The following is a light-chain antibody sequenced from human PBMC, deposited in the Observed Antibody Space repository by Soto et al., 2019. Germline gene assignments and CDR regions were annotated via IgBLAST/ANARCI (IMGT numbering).Light chain of an antibody. Sequence: QSALTQPASVSGSPGQSITISCTGTSSDVGGYNHVSWYQQHPGKAPKLMIYDVSSRPSGVSNRFSGSKSGNTASLTISGLQAEDEADYYCKSFTAGFTYVLGTGTKVTGL. CDR3: KSFTAGFTYV. CDR1: SSDVGGYNH. CDR2: DVS. V-gene: IGLV2-14*01. J-gene: IGLJ1*01.